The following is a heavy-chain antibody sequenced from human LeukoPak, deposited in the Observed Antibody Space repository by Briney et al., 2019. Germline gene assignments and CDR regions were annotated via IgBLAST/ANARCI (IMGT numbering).Heavy chain of an antibody. V-gene: IGHV3-66*01. CDR1: GFTVSNNY. D-gene: IGHD1-14*01. CDR2: IYSGGST. J-gene: IGHJ4*02. CDR3: ATGTHPGN. Sequence: PGGSLRLSCAASGFTVSNNYMSWVRQAPGKGLEWIAVIYSGGSTFHADSVKGRFIISRDNSKNTLYLQMNSLRAEDTAVYYCATGTHPGNWGQGTLVTVSS.